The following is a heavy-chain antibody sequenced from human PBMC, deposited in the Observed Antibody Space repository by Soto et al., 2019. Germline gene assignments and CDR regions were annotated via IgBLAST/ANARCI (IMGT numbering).Heavy chain of an antibody. CDR1: GGSISSGGYY. CDR2: IYYSGST. D-gene: IGHD2-2*01. V-gene: IGHV4-31*03. J-gene: IGHJ6*02. CDR3: ARGDCSSTSCYLGGGGSGMDV. Sequence: QVQLQESGPGLVKPSQTLSLTCTVSGGSISSGGYYWSWIRQHPGKGLEWIGYIYYSGSTYYNPSLKSRVNISVDTSKNQFSLKLSSVTAADTAVYYCARGDCSSTSCYLGGGGSGMDVWGQGTTVTVSS.